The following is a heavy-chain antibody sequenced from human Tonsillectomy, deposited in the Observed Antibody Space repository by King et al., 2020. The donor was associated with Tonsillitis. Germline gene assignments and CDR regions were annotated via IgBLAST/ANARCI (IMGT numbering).Heavy chain of an antibody. J-gene: IGHJ5*02. CDR3: ARDFEYSSGWYFVPTDEGFDP. CDR1: GFTFSSYG. D-gene: IGHD6-19*01. CDR2: IWYDGSNK. Sequence: VQLVESGGGVVQPGRSLRLSCAASGFTFSSYGMHWVRQAPGTGLGWVSVIWYDGSNKYYADSVKGRFTISRDNSKNTLYLQMNSLRAEDTAVYYCARDFEYSSGWYFVPTDEGFDPWGQGTLVTVSS. V-gene: IGHV3-33*08.